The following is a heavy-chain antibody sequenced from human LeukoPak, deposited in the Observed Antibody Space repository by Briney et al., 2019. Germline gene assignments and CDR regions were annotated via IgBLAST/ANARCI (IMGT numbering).Heavy chain of an antibody. J-gene: IGHJ4*02. D-gene: IGHD3-10*01. CDR1: GYTFTYYY. V-gene: IGHV1-2*02. CDR2: INPNSGGT. CDR3: ATAAMIRGIISFDY. Sequence: ASVTVSCTASGYTFTYYYLHWVRQAPGQGLEWMGWINPNSGGTNYAQKFQGRVTMTRDTSISTAYMELSRLRSDDTAVYYCATAAMIRGIISFDYWGQGTLVTVSS.